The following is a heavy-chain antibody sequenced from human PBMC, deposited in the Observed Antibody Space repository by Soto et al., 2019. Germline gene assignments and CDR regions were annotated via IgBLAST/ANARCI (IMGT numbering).Heavy chain of an antibody. D-gene: IGHD4-17*01. Sequence: ASVKVSCKASGYTFTSYGISWVRQAPGQGLEWMGGIILPFGTPNYAQKFQGRVTITADESLTTAYMEMSGLTSEDTAVYYCARGPDYEGYFDYWGRGTLVTVSS. J-gene: IGHJ4*02. CDR1: GYTFTSYG. V-gene: IGHV1-69*13. CDR2: IILPFGTP. CDR3: ARGPDYEGYFDY.